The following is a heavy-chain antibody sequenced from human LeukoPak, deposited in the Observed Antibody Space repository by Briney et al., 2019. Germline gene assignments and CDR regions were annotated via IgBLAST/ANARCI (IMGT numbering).Heavy chain of an antibody. CDR1: GFTFSNYP. J-gene: IGHJ6*02. CDR3: ARKYGAGFYYYYGMNV. CDR2: ISYDGSSK. V-gene: IGHV3-30*04. D-gene: IGHD2/OR15-2a*01. Sequence: GRSLRLSCAASGFTFSNYPLHWVRQAPGKGLEWVAVISYDGSSKYYADSVKGRFTISRDNSKKTLYLQMNSLRAEDTAVYYCARKYGAGFYYYYGMNVWAKGPRSPSP.